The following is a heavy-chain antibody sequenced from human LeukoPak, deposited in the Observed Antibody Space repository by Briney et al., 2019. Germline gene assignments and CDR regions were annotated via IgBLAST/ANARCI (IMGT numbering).Heavy chain of an antibody. D-gene: IGHD2-2*01. CDR3: AKDRGVVPAAIFDY. CDR1: GFIFSSYW. V-gene: IGHV3-7*03. J-gene: IGHJ4*02. Sequence: GGSLRLSCAASGFIFSSYWMTWVRQAPGKGLEWVANIKQAGSENSYVDSVKGRFTISRDNSKNTLYLQMNSLRAEDTAVYYCAKDRGVVPAAIFDYWGQGTLVTVSS. CDR2: IKQAGSEN.